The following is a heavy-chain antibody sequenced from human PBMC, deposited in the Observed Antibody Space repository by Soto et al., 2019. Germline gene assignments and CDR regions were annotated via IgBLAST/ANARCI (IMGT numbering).Heavy chain of an antibody. V-gene: IGHV1-2*04. J-gene: IGHJ3*02. D-gene: IGHD6-13*01. Sequence: ASVKVSCKASGYTFTGYYMHWVRQAPGQGLEWMGWINPNSGGTNYAQKFQGWVTMTRDTSISTAYMELSRLRSDDTVVYYCARVAYSSSWYRGAFDIWGQGTMVTVSS. CDR3: ARVAYSSSWYRGAFDI. CDR1: GYTFTGYY. CDR2: INPNSGGT.